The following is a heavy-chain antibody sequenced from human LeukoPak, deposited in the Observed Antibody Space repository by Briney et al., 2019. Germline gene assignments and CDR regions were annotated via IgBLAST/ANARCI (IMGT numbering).Heavy chain of an antibody. V-gene: IGHV1-69*13. Sequence: GASVKVSCKASGYTFTNYYMHWVRQAPGQGLEWMGGIIPIFGTANYAQKFQGRVTITADESTSTAYMELSSLRSEDTAVYYCARDPVAGRPSYFQHWGQGTLVTVSS. D-gene: IGHD6-19*01. CDR3: ARDPVAGRPSYFQH. CDR2: IIPIFGTA. J-gene: IGHJ1*01. CDR1: GYTFTNYY.